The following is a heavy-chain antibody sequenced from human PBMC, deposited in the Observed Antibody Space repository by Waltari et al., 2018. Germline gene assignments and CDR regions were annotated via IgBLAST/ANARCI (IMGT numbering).Heavy chain of an antibody. CDR3: ARGRGVLEWLPYCYYMDV. D-gene: IGHD3-3*01. Sequence: QLQLQESGPGLVKPSETLSLTCTVSGGSISSSSYYWGWIRQPPGKGLEWIGSIYYSGSTNYNPSLKSRVTISVDTSKNQFSLKLSSVTAADTAVYYCARGRGVLEWLPYCYYMDVWGKGTTVTVSS. V-gene: IGHV4-39*07. J-gene: IGHJ6*03. CDR2: IYYSGST. CDR1: GGSISSSSYY.